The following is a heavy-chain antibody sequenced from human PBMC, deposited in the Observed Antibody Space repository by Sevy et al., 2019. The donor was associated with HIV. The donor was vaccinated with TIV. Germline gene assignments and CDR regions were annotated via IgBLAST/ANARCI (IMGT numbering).Heavy chain of an antibody. CDR2: ISYEGTET. CDR3: ARDGGYSIKWYPLY. Sequence: GGCLRLSCAASGFAFSSHAMHWVRQAPGKGLEWVATISYEGTETFYAASVGGRFTISRDNSKNMLSLQINSLRPEDTADCYCARDGGYSIKWYPLYWGHGTLVTVSS. D-gene: IGHD6-13*01. V-gene: IGHV3-30-3*01. CDR1: GFAFSSHA. J-gene: IGHJ4*01.